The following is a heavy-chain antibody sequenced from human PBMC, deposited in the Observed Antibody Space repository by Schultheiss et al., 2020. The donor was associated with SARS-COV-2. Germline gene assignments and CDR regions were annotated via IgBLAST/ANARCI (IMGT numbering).Heavy chain of an antibody. J-gene: IGHJ4*02. CDR2: IIYPGGNT. CDR3: ARDRSSGSDY. D-gene: IGHD6-19*01. Sequence: GGSLRLSCAASGFTFSSYAMSWVRQAPGKGLEWVSIIYPGGNTFYADSVKGRFTISRDNSKNTLYLQMNSLRAEDTAVYYCARDRSSGSDYWGQGTLVTVSS. CDR1: GFTFSSYA. V-gene: IGHV3-23*03.